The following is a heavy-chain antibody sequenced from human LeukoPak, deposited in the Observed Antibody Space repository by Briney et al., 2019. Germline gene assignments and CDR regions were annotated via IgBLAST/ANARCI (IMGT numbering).Heavy chain of an antibody. J-gene: IGHJ4*02. CDR3: ATGRDGYNPQFNY. Sequence: GASVKVPCKASGYTFTGYYMHWVRQAPGQGLEWMGWINPNSGGTNYAQKFQGWVTMTRDTSISTAYMELSRLRSDDTAVYYCATGRDGYNPQFNYWGQGTLVTVSS. CDR1: GYTFTGYY. V-gene: IGHV1-2*04. D-gene: IGHD5-24*01. CDR2: INPNSGGT.